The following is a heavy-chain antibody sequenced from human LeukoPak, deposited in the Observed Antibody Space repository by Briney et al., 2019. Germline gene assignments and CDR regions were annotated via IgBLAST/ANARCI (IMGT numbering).Heavy chain of an antibody. J-gene: IGHJ5*02. CDR2: FDPEDGET. V-gene: IGHV1-24*01. Sequence: ASVKVSCKVSGYTLTELSMHWVRQAPGKGLEWMGGFDPEDGETIYAQKFQGRVTMTEDTSTDTAYMELSSLRSGDTAVYYCATGLSYSSSWYDWFDPWGQGTLVTVSS. CDR3: ATGLSYSSSWYDWFDP. D-gene: IGHD6-13*01. CDR1: GYTLTELS.